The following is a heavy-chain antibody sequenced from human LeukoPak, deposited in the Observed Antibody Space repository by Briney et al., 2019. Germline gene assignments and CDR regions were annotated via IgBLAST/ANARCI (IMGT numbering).Heavy chain of an antibody. V-gene: IGHV2-5*02. J-gene: IGHJ4*02. D-gene: IGHD3-22*01. Sequence: SGPTLVNPTQTLTLTCSFSGFSLSRHGVSVGWIRQPPGKALEFLALIYWDDDKRYSASLKARLRITKDTSRNQVVLTTTNIDPEDTATYYCAHSNPTAYSYDSSGYFFDYWGQGTLVIVSS. CDR1: GFSLSRHGVS. CDR3: AHSNPTAYSYDSSGYFFDY. CDR2: IYWDDDK.